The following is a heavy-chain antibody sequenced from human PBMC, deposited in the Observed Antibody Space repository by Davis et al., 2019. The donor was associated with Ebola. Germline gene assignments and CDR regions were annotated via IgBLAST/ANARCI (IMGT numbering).Heavy chain of an antibody. V-gene: IGHV3-30-3*01. CDR2: ISYDGSNK. Sequence: GGSLRLSCAASGFTFSSYAMHWVRQAPGKGLEWVAVISYDGSNKYYADSVKGRFTISRDNSKNTLYLQMNSLRAEDTALYYCAKARYCSGGSCFYFDYWGQGTLVTVSS. D-gene: IGHD2-15*01. J-gene: IGHJ4*02. CDR3: AKARYCSGGSCFYFDY. CDR1: GFTFSSYA.